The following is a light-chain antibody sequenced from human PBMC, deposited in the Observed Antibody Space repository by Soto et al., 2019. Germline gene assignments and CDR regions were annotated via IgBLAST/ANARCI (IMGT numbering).Light chain of an antibody. J-gene: IGLJ3*02. CDR2: TNSDGNH. V-gene: IGLV4-69*01. CDR1: SGHSNYD. CDR3: QTWGTDIAV. Sequence: QSVLTQSPSASASLGASVKLTCTLSSGHSNYDIAWHQLQPEKGPRFLMKTNSDGNHMRGDGIPDRFSGSISGAERYLTISSLQSEDDADYYCQTWGTDIAVFGGGTKLTVL.